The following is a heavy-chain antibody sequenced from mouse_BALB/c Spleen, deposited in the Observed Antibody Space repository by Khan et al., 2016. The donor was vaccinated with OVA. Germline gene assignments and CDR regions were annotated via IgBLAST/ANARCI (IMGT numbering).Heavy chain of an antibody. Sequence: QVQLKESGAELLRPGTSVKLSCKTSGYIFTSYWIHWVKQRSGQDLEWIARIYPGTGSTYYSEKFKGKATLTADKSSSTAYMQLSSLKSEDSAFYFCARGAITSHTMDYWGQGASVTVSS. D-gene: IGHD3-1*01. CDR1: GYIFTSYW. V-gene: IGHV1-76*01. CDR3: ARGAITSHTMDY. CDR2: IYPGTGST. J-gene: IGHJ4*01.